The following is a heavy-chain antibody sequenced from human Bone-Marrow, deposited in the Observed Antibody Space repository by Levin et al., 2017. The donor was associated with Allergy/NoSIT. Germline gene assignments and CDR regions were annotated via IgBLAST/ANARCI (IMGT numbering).Heavy chain of an antibody. Sequence: ASVKVSCKASGYTFTGYYMHWVRQAPGQGLEWMGRINPNSGGTNYAQKFQGRVTMTRDTSISTAYMELSRLRSDDTAVYYCARDVDGSGSLDYWGQGTLVTVSS. V-gene: IGHV1-2*06. CDR2: INPNSGGT. CDR1: GYTFTGYY. J-gene: IGHJ4*02. D-gene: IGHD3-10*01. CDR3: ARDVDGSGSLDY.